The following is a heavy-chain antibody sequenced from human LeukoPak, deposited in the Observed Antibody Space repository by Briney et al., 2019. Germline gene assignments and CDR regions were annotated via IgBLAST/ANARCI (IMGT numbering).Heavy chain of an antibody. Sequence: ASVKVSCKASGYTFTGYYMYWVRQAPGQGLEWMGWINPKNGGTKYAQKFQGRVTMTRDTSISTAYMELSRLRSDDTAVYYCARDLRALYYYGSGKDVYFDYWGQGTLVTVSS. J-gene: IGHJ4*02. D-gene: IGHD3-10*01. V-gene: IGHV1-2*02. CDR2: INPKNGGT. CDR1: GYTFTGYY. CDR3: ARDLRALYYYGSGKDVYFDY.